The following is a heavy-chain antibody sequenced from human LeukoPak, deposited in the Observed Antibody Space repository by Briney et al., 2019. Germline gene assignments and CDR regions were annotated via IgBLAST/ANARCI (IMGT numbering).Heavy chain of an antibody. Sequence: SQTLSLTCTVSGGSISSGGYSWSWIRQPPGKGLEWIGYIYHSGSTYYNPSLKSRVTISVDRSKKQFSLKLSSVTAADTAVYYCARVYGSGSFYNWFDPWGQGTLVTVSS. J-gene: IGHJ5*02. CDR1: GGSISSGGYS. D-gene: IGHD3-10*01. V-gene: IGHV4-30-2*01. CDR2: IYHSGST. CDR3: ARVYGSGSFYNWFDP.